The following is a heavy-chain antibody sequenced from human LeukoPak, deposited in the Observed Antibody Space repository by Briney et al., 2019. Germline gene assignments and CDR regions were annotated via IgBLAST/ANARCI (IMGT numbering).Heavy chain of an antibody. Sequence: SETLSLTCTVSGGSISSSSYYWGWIRQPPGKGLEWIGSIYYSGSTNYNPSLKSRVTISVDTSKNQFFLKLSSVTAADTAVYYCARLRPDNYYYYYMDVWGRGTTVTVSS. CDR2: IYYSGST. V-gene: IGHV4-39*07. CDR1: GGSISSSSYY. J-gene: IGHJ6*03. CDR3: ARLRPDNYYYYYMDV.